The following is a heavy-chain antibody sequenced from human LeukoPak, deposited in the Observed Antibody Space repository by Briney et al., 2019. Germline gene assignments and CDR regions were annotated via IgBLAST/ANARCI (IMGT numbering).Heavy chain of an antibody. J-gene: IGHJ4*02. V-gene: IGHV4-30-4*08. D-gene: IGHD5-18*01. CDR2: IYYDGST. Sequence: SGTLSLTCTVSGGSISSSSYYWGWIRQPPGKGLEWIGYIYYDGSTYYNPSLKSRVTISVDTSKNQFSLKLSSVTAADTAVYYCARVDTAMPRYFDYWGQGTLVTVSS. CDR3: ARVDTAMPRYFDY. CDR1: GGSISSSSYY.